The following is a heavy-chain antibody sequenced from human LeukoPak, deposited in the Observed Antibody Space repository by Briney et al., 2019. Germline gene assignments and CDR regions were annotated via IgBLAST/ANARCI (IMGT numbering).Heavy chain of an antibody. CDR3: ARDSNDIHEWLRFKSWFDP. D-gene: IGHD5-12*01. Sequence: SETLSLTCTVSGGSISSYYWSWIRQPAGKGLEWIRRIYTSGSTNYNPSLKSRVTMSVDTSKNQFSLKLSSVTAADTAVYYCARDSNDIHEWLRFKSWFDPWGQGTLVTVSS. CDR2: IYTSGST. CDR1: GGSISSYY. J-gene: IGHJ5*02. V-gene: IGHV4-4*07.